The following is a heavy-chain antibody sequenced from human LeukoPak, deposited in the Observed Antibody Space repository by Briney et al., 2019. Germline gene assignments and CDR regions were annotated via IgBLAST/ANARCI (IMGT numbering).Heavy chain of an antibody. D-gene: IGHD3-10*01. V-gene: IGHV3-49*04. CDR3: TRDDYYGSGTYYFDY. CDR2: IRSKAYGGAT. J-gene: IGHJ4*02. CDR1: GFIFGEYA. Sequence: GGSLRLSCTASGFIFGEYAMSWVRQAPGKGLEWVGFIRSKAYGGATEYAASVKGRFTISRDDSKSIAYLQMNSLKAEDTAVYYCTRDDYYGSGTYYFDYWGQGTLVTVSS.